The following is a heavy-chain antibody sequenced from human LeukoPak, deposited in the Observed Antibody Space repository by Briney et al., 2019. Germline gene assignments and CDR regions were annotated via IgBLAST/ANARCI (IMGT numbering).Heavy chain of an antibody. D-gene: IGHD4-17*01. Sequence: SETLSLTCTVSGGSISSSSYYWGWIRQPPGKGLEWIGSIYYSGSTYYNPSLKSRVTISVDTSKNQFSLKLSSVTAADTAVYYCARNHGDNDFDYWGQGTLVTVSS. J-gene: IGHJ4*02. CDR3: ARNHGDNDFDY. CDR2: IYYSGST. V-gene: IGHV4-39*07. CDR1: GGSISSSSYY.